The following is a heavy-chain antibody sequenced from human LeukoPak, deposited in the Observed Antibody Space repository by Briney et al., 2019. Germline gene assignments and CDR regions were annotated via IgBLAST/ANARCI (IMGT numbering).Heavy chain of an antibody. D-gene: IGHD1-26*01. CDR3: ARVSAWVSFDY. J-gene: IGHJ4*02. V-gene: IGHV4-30-2*01. CDR2: IYHSGST. Sequence: SETLSLTRAVSGGSISSGGYSSSWIRQPPGKGLEWIGYIYHSGSTYYNPSLKSRVTISVDRSKNQFSLKLSSVTAADTAVYYCARVSAWVSFDYWGQGTLVTVSS. CDR1: GGSISSGGYS.